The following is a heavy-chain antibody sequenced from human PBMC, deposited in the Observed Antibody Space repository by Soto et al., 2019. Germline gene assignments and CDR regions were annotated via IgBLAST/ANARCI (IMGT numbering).Heavy chain of an antibody. CDR1: VGPFSSYA. Sequence: SVKVSGKASVGPFSSYAISWVRQAPGQGLEWMGGIIPIFGTANYAQKFQGRVTITADESTSTACMELSSLRSEDTAVYYCARQKPKGIAFDTWGQGTMATVSS. CDR3: ARQKPKGIAFDT. J-gene: IGHJ3*02. V-gene: IGHV1-69*13. D-gene: IGHD3-10*01. CDR2: IIPIFGTA.